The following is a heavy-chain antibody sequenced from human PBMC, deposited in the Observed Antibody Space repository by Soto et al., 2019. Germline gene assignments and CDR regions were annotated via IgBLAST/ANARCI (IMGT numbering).Heavy chain of an antibody. CDR1: GGSFSGYY. J-gene: IGHJ3*02. D-gene: IGHD3-10*01. CDR2: INHSGST. Sequence: SETPSLTCAVYGGSFSGYYWSWIRQPPGKGLEWIGEINHSGSTNYNPSLKSRVTISVDTSKNQFSLKLSSVTAADTDVYYCARVWGGAFDIWGQGTMVTVSS. CDR3: ARVWGGAFDI. V-gene: IGHV4-34*01.